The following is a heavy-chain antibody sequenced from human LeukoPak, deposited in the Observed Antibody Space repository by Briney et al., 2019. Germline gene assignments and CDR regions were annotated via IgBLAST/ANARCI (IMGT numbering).Heavy chain of an antibody. D-gene: IGHD3-10*01. Sequence: QAGGSLRLSCAGAGFTFSSYGMDWVRQAPGKGREGVAVIWYDGSNKYYADSGKGRFTISRDNSKNPLYLQMNSLRAEDTAVYYCASALWFGESVVDYYGMDVWGQGTMVTVSS. CDR3: ASALWFGESVVDYYGMDV. CDR1: GFTFSSYG. J-gene: IGHJ6*02. V-gene: IGHV3-33*01. CDR2: IWYDGSNK.